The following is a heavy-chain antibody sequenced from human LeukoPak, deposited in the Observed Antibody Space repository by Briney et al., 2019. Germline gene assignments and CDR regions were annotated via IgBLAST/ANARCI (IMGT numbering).Heavy chain of an antibody. CDR3: ARDYADYVGYFFFDY. Sequence: PGRSLRLSCAASGFTFNNYAMNWVPQAPGKGLEWCSSISGGGETTYYADSAKGRFTISRDNSQNTLYLQMDSLRAEDTAVYYCARDYADYVGYFFFDYWGQGTLVTVSS. D-gene: IGHD4-17*01. J-gene: IGHJ4*02. CDR2: ISGGGETT. V-gene: IGHV3-23*01. CDR1: GFTFNNYA.